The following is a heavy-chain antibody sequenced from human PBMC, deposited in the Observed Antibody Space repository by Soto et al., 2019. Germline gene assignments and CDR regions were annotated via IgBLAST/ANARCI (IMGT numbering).Heavy chain of an antibody. CDR1: GDSVSGGYY. Sequence: QVQLQESGPGLVKPSQTLSLTCTVSGDSVSGGYYWSWVRQRPRKGLKGIGHVSPIVTPYYRPSRQRRDSISMDTSKNALSREVSSVTDENTSVFCGTRSRASYGMDVWVQGTMVTVSS. J-gene: IGHJ6*02. CDR3: TRSRASYGMDV. V-gene: IGHV4-31*03. CDR2: VSPIVTP.